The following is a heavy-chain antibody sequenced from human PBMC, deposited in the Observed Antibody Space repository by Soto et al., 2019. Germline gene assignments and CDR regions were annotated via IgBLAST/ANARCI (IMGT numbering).Heavy chain of an antibody. CDR2: DHHSWGS. Sequence: PSETLSLTCTVSGGSISIYYWSWFRQSPGKRMEWIGYDHHSWGSSYNPSLQSRVAISLDTSKSQFSLKLTSVTATDTAVYYCWTYYYGSGSYIPQGYYYYGMDVWGQGTTVTVSS. CDR1: GGSISIYY. V-gene: IGHV4-59*08. CDR3: WTYYYGSGSYIPQGYYYYGMDV. D-gene: IGHD3-10*01. J-gene: IGHJ6*02.